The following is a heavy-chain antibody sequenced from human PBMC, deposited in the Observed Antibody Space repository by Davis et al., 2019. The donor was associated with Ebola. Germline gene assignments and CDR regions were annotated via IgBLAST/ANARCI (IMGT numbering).Heavy chain of an antibody. D-gene: IGHD3-10*01. J-gene: IGHJ4*02. V-gene: IGHV3-30*18. CDR3: AKLYGSGRHASFDY. Sequence: PGGSLRLSCAASGFTFSSYSMNWVRQAPGKGLEWVAVISYDGSNKYYADSVKGRFTISRDNSKNTLYLQMNSLRAEDTAVYYCAKLYGSGRHASFDYWGQGTLVTVSS. CDR2: ISYDGSNK. CDR1: GFTFSSYS.